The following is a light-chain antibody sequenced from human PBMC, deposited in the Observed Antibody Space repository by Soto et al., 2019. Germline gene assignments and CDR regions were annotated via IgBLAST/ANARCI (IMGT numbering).Light chain of an antibody. J-gene: IGLJ2*01. V-gene: IGLV2-8*01. CDR1: STDIGGYNF. Sequence: QSALTQPPSASASPGQSVTISCTGSSTDIGGYNFVSWYQQLPGKAPTLLIYEGSKRPAGVPDRFSGSKSGNTASLTVSGRQADDEADYYCTSFARSEDPCVIFGGGTKVTVL. CDR3: TSFARSEDPCVI. CDR2: EGS.